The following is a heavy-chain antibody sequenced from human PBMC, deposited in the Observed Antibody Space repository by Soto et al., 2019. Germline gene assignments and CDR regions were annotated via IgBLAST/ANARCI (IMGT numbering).Heavy chain of an antibody. CDR2: INAGNGNT. Sequence: ASVKVSCKASGYTFTSYAMHWVRQAPGQRLEWMGWINAGNGNTKYSQKCQGRVTITRDTSASTAYMELSSLRSEDTAVYYCARGSRMVVRALALYYGMDVWGQGTTVTVSS. CDR1: GYTFTSYA. J-gene: IGHJ6*02. CDR3: ARGSRMVVRALALYYGMDV. D-gene: IGHD3-10*01. V-gene: IGHV1-3*01.